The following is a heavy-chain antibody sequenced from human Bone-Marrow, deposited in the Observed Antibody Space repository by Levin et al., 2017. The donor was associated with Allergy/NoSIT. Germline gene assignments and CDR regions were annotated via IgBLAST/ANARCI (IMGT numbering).Heavy chain of an antibody. CDR1: GYTFRSYW. CDR2: IDPSDSQT. J-gene: IGHJ4*02. V-gene: IGHV5-10-1*01. CDR3: ALPILQGIDY. Sequence: KVSCKTSGYTFRSYWIIWVRQLPGKGLEWMGRIDPSDSQTHYSPSFQGHVTLSVDRSIDTAYLQWSTLKDSDTAIYYCALPILQGIDYWGQGSLVAVSS. D-gene: IGHD2/OR15-2a*01.